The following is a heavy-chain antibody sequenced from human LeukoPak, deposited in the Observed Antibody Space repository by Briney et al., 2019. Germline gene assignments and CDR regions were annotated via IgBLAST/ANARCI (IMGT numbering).Heavy chain of an antibody. Sequence: GGPLRLSCAASGFTFSSYAMIWVRQAPGKVLEWVSRIDGDGTTANYAESVKGRFTISRDNANNTLYLQINSLSAEDTAVYYCYVHHYYYYMDVWGKGTTVTVSS. J-gene: IGHJ6*03. CDR2: IDGDGTTA. CDR1: GFTFSSYA. V-gene: IGHV3-74*01. D-gene: IGHD3-16*01. CDR3: YVHHYYYYMDV.